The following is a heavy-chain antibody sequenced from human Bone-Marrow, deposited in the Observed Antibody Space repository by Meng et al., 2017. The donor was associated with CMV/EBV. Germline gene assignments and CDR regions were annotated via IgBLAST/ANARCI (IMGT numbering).Heavy chain of an antibody. J-gene: IGHJ6*02. V-gene: IGHV1-69*10. Sequence: SVKVSCKASGDTFRPYSISWVRQAPGQGLEWMGGIIPILGTRKYAQKFQGRVTITADRSTSTAYIELSSLRSEDTAIYYRASSVVYYDALTGPGMDVWGQGTAVTVSS. D-gene: IGHD3-9*01. CDR2: IIPILGTR. CDR1: GDTFRPYS. CDR3: ASSVVYYDALTGPGMDV.